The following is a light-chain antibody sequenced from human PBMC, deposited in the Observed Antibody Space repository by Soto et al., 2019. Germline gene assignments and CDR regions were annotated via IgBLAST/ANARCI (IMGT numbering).Light chain of an antibody. J-gene: IGLJ1*01. CDR1: SSDVGGYNF. CDR2: EVS. V-gene: IGLV2-14*01. Sequence: QSVLTQPASVSGSPGQSITISCTGTSSDVGGYNFVSWYQQHPGKAPKLMIYEVSNRPSGVSNRFSASKSGNTASLTISGLQAEDEADYYCSSYTSSSTLLYVFGTGTNVTVL. CDR3: SSYTSSSTLLYV.